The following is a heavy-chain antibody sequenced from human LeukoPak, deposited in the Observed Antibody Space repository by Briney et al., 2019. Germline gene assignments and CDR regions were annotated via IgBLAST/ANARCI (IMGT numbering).Heavy chain of an antibody. V-gene: IGHV3-23*01. D-gene: IGHD3-22*01. J-gene: IGHJ3*02. CDR1: GFTFSSYA. CDR3: AKVVQITMIVVVALPERAFDI. Sequence: GGSLRLSCAASGFTFSSYAMSWVRQAPGKGLEWVSAISGSGGSTYYADSVKGRFTISRDNSKNTLYLQMNSLRAEDTAVYYCAKVVQITMIVVVALPERAFDIWGQGTMVTVSS. CDR2: ISGSGGST.